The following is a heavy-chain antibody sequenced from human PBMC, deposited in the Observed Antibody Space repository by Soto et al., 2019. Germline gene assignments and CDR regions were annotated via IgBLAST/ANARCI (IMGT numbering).Heavy chain of an antibody. D-gene: IGHD6-13*01. J-gene: IGHJ4*02. V-gene: IGHV3-30*04. CDR3: AKAGYSSSWGPDY. Sequence: GGSLRLSCAASGFTFSSYAMHWVRQAPGKGLEWVTVISYDGSNKYYADSVKGRFTISRDNSKNTLYLQMNSLRAEDTAVYYCAKAGYSSSWGPDYWGQGTLVTVSS. CDR1: GFTFSSYA. CDR2: ISYDGSNK.